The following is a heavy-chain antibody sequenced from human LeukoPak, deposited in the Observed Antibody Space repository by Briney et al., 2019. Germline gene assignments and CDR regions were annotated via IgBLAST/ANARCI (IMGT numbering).Heavy chain of an antibody. CDR1: RYTFTGY. Sequence: GASVKVSCKASRYTFTGYMHWVRQAPGRGLEWMGWITPNSGDTNSPQKFQGRVTMTRDTSISTAYMELSRLRSDDTAVYYCARGPRWDPHFDYWGQGTLVTVSS. V-gene: IGHV1-2*02. CDR3: ARGPRWDPHFDY. D-gene: IGHD1-26*01. CDR2: ITPNSGDT. J-gene: IGHJ4*02.